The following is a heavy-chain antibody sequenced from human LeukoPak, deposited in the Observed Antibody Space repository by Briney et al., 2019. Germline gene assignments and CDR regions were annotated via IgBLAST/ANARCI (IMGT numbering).Heavy chain of an antibody. V-gene: IGHV1-69*05. Sequence: SVEVSRKGSGGTLSRYSISRVRQAPGQGVEWMGGIIPIFGTANYAQKFQGRVTITTDESTSTAYVELSSLRSEDTAVYYCAREVSYYFDYWGQGTLVTVSS. CDR2: IIPIFGTA. CDR3: AREVSYYFDY. CDR1: GGTLSRYS. J-gene: IGHJ4*02.